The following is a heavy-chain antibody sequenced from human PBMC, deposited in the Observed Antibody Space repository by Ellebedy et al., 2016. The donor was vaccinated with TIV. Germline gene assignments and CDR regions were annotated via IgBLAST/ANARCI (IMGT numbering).Heavy chain of an antibody. J-gene: IGHJ4*02. CDR2: ISWNSDYI. CDR1: GFTFDDYA. Sequence: GGSLRLSXAASGFTFDDYAMHWVRQVPGKGLEWVSGISWNSDYIGYADSVKGRFTISRDNAKNFLYLQMNSLRAEDTAVYYCASLRYSGYEWHYWGQGTLVTVSS. V-gene: IGHV3-9*01. D-gene: IGHD5-12*01. CDR3: ASLRYSGYEWHY.